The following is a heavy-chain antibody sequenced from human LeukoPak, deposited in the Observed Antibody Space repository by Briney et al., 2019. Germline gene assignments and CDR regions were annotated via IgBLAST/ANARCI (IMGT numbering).Heavy chain of an antibody. CDR3: ARGYNIDSSGIGFDY. CDR2: INHSGST. Sequence: SETLSLTCAVYGGSFSGYYWSWIRQPPGKWLEWIGEINHSGSTNYNPSLKSRVTISVDTSKNQFSLKLSSVTAADTAVYYCARGYNIDSSGIGFDYWGQGTLVTVSS. J-gene: IGHJ4*02. CDR1: GGSFSGYY. V-gene: IGHV4-34*01. D-gene: IGHD3-22*01.